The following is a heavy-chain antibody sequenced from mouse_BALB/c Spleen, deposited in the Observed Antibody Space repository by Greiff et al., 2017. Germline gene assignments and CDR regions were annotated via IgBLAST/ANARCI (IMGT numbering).Heavy chain of an antibody. Sequence: QVQLQQSGAELVKPGASVKLSCKASGYTFTSYYMYWVKQRPGQGLEWIGEINPSNGGTNFNEKFKSKATLTVDKSSSTAYMQLSSLTSEDSAVYYCTRRGYRYDGYAMDYWGQGTSVTVSS. V-gene: IGHV1S81*02. J-gene: IGHJ4*01. D-gene: IGHD2-14*01. CDR3: TRRGYRYDGYAMDY. CDR1: GYTFTSYY. CDR2: INPSNGGT.